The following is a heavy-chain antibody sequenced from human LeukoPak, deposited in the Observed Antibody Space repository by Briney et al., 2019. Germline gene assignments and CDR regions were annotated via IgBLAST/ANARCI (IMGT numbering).Heavy chain of an antibody. Sequence: GASVKVSCKASGGTFSSYAISWVRQAPGQGLEWMGGIIPIFGTANYAQKFQGRVTITTDESTSTAYMELSSLRSEDTAVYYCATLFGQGTFYPAEYFDYWGQGTLVTVSS. V-gene: IGHV1-69*05. CDR3: ATLFGQGTFYPAEYFDY. D-gene: IGHD3-10*01. CDR1: GGTFSSYA. CDR2: IIPIFGTA. J-gene: IGHJ4*02.